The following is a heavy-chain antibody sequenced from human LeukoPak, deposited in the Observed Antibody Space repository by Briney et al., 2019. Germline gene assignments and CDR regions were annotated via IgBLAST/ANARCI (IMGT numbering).Heavy chain of an antibody. J-gene: IGHJ6*03. D-gene: IGHD5-18*01. CDR1: GGSISSYY. V-gene: IGHV4-59*01. CDR2: IYYSGST. CDR3: ARDGYSYGYGYYYYYMDV. Sequence: SETLSLTCTVSGGSISSYYWSWIRQPPGKGLEWIGYIYYSGSTNYNPSPKSRVTISVDTSKNQFSLKLSSVTAADTAVYYCARDGYSYGYGYYYYYMDVWGKGTTVTVSS.